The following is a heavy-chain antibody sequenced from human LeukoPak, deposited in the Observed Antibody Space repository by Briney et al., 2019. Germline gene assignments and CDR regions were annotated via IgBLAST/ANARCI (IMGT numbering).Heavy chain of an antibody. J-gene: IGHJ6*03. Sequence: SQTLSFTCAISGDSVSSNSAAWNWIRQSPSRGLEWLGRTYYRSKWYNDYAVSVKSRITINPDTSKNQFSLQLNSVTPEDTAVYYCARDQPIAVAGKIVPTYYYYYYMDVWGKGTTVTVSS. D-gene: IGHD6-19*01. V-gene: IGHV6-1*01. CDR3: ARDQPIAVAGKIVPTYYYYYYMDV. CDR2: TYYRSKWYN. CDR1: GDSVSSNSAA.